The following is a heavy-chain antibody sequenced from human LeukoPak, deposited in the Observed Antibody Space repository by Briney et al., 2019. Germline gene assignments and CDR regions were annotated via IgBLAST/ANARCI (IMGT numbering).Heavy chain of an antibody. CDR1: GFTFSSSA. V-gene: IGHV3-48*04. D-gene: IGHD1-26*01. Sequence: TGGSLRLSCAASGFTFSSSAMNWVRQAPGKGLEWVSYISSASNSIYYADSVKGRFTISRDNAKNSLYLQMNSLRAEDTAVYYCARDHSGNYYYGMDVWGQGTTVTVSS. CDR2: ISSASNSI. CDR3: ARDHSGNYYYGMDV. J-gene: IGHJ6*02.